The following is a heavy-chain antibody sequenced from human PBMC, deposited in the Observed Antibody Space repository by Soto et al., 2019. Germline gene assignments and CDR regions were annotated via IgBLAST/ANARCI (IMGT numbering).Heavy chain of an antibody. J-gene: IGHJ4*02. CDR2: IIPIFDTA. CDR1: GYTFTSYG. Sequence: EASVKVSCKASGYTFTSYGISWVRQAPGQGLEWMGGIIPIFDTANYAQKFQGRVTITADESTSTAYMELSSLRSEDTAVYYCARAVAVAADFDYWGQGTLVTVSS. CDR3: ARAVAVAADFDY. V-gene: IGHV1-69*13. D-gene: IGHD6-19*01.